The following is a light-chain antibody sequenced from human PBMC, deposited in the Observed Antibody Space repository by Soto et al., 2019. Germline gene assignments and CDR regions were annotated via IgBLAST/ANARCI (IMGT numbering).Light chain of an antibody. V-gene: IGKV3-20*01. J-gene: IGKJ5*01. Sequence: EIVLTQSPGTLSLSPGERATLSCRASQSISSRYVAWYKQKPGQAPSLLIYGASSRATGFPDRFSGSGSGTDFTLTISRLEPEDFAVYYCQQYGSSPITFGQATRLEIK. CDR1: QSISSRY. CDR3: QQYGSSPIT. CDR2: GAS.